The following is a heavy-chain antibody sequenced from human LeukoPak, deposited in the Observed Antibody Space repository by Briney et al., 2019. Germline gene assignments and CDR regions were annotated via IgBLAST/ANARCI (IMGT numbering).Heavy chain of an antibody. D-gene: IGHD3-10*01. V-gene: IGHV3-15*01. CDR3: TTPTYGSGNP. J-gene: IGHJ5*02. CDR2: IKSKTDGGTT. CDR1: GFTFSNAW. Sequence: GGSLRLSCAASGFTFSNAWMTWVRQAPGKGLEWVGRIKSKTDGGTTDYAAPVKGRFTILRDDSRNTLYPQMNSLKTEDTAVYYCTTPTYGSGNPWGQGTLVTVSS.